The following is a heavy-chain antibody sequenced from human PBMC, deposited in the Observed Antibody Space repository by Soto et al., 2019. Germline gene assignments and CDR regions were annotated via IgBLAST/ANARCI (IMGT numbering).Heavy chain of an antibody. V-gene: IGHV6-1*01. Sequence: QTLSLTCAISGDSVSSYSAAWNWIRQSPSGGLEWLGRTYYRSRFFSDYAESVKSRIIINPDTSKNQFSLQLKSVTPEDTAVYYCVRDRYSSSGWFDPWGQGTPVPVSS. D-gene: IGHD3-10*01. CDR3: VRDRYSSSGWFDP. J-gene: IGHJ5*02. CDR2: TYYRSRFFS. CDR1: GDSVSSYSAA.